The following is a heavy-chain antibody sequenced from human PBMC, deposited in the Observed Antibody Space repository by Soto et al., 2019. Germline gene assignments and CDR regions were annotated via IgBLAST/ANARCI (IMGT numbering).Heavy chain of an antibody. V-gene: IGHV3-23*01. CDR1: GFTFNTYV. CDR2: ISYSADKT. CDR3: ARSARTATTNWGDFDV. J-gene: IGHJ3*01. Sequence: EVQLLESGGGLVQPGGSLRLSCAASGFTFNTYVMNWVRQAPGKGLEWVSTISYSADKTHYADSVKGRFTISRDNSRDTRFLQMNILRADDAAVYSGARSARTATTNWGDFDVWGQGTMVTVSS. D-gene: IGHD1-7*01.